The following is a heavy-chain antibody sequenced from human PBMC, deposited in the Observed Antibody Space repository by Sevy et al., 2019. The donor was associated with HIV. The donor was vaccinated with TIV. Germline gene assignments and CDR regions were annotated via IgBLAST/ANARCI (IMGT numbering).Heavy chain of an antibody. CDR1: GGSITSSDSY. CDR3: ASKRRYSHGPFDY. J-gene: IGHJ4*02. D-gene: IGHD5-18*01. Sequence: SETLSLTCTVSGGSITSSDSYWSWIRQAPGKGLEWIGYIHYSGGTYYNPFLKGRVAMSVDTSEKQFSLRLSFLTAADTATYFCASKRRYSHGPFDYWGQGTLVTVSS. V-gene: IGHV4-30-4*01. CDR2: IHYSGGT.